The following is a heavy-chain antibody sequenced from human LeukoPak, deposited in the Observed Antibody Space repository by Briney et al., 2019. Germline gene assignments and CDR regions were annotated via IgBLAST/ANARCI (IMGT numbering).Heavy chain of an antibody. J-gene: IGHJ6*02. D-gene: IGHD6-13*01. CDR3: ARSWYGMDV. CDR1: GYTFTGSR. V-gene: IGHV1-2*04. CDR2: INPSNGDT. Sequence: ASVKVSCKASGYTFTGSRMQWARLAPGQGLEWMGWINPSNGDTNSEQKFQGWVTMTRDTSISTVYMELSRLTSDDTAVYYCARSWYGMDVWRQGTMVIVSS.